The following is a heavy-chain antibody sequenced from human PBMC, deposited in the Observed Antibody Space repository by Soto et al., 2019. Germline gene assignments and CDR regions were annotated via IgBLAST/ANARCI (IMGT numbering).Heavy chain of an antibody. J-gene: IGHJ3*02. CDR1: GYTFTSYG. V-gene: IGHV1-18*01. D-gene: IGHD3-3*01. Sequence: QVQLGQSGAEVKKPGAPVRVSCRASGYTFTSYGISWVRQAPGQGLEWMGWFGAYNGNTNYAQKLQGRVTMTTDTSTSTAYMELRSLRSDDTAVYYCARDRDGDFWGIWGQGTMVTVSS. CDR3: ARDRDGDFWGI. CDR2: FGAYNGNT.